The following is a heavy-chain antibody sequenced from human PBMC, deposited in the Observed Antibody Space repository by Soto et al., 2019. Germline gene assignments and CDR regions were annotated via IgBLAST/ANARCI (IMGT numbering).Heavy chain of an antibody. J-gene: IGHJ5*02. D-gene: IGHD6-13*01. CDR3: VRGTGYSSSLEWFDP. CDR1: GFSFDDYA. V-gene: IGHV3-9*01. CDR2: IIWNSGVI. Sequence: PGGSLRLSCAASGFSFDDYAMHWVRQGPGKGLEWVAGIIWNSGVIGYADSVKGRFTISRDNAKNSLFLQMNSLRVEDTALYFCVRGTGYSSSLEWFDPWGQGTLVTVSS.